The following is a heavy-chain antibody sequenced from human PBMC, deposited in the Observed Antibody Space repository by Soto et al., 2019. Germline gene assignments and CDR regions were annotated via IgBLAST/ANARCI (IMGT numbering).Heavy chain of an antibody. J-gene: IGHJ4*02. CDR1: GYTFTSYY. D-gene: IGHD3-10*01. CDR2: INPSGGST. V-gene: IGHV1-46*03. CDR3: ARDEVLKGSGSYYGFDY. Sequence: ASVRVSCKAAGYTFTSYYMHWARQAPGQGLEWMGIINPSGGSTSYAQKFQGRVTMTRDTSTSTVYMELSGLRSEDTAVYYCARDEVLKGSGSYYGFDYWGQGTLVTVSS.